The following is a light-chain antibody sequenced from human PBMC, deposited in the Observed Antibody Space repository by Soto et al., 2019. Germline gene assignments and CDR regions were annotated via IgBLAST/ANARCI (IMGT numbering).Light chain of an antibody. CDR3: GSWDSSLSAVV. CDR1: SSNIGNKY. J-gene: IGLJ2*01. Sequence: QSVLTQPPSVSAAPGQKVTISCSGSSSNIGNKYVSWYQQLPGTAPKLLIYENNKRPSGIPDRFSGSKSGTSATLGITGLRTGDEADYYCGSWDSSLSAVVFGGGTKVTVL. V-gene: IGLV1-51*02. CDR2: ENN.